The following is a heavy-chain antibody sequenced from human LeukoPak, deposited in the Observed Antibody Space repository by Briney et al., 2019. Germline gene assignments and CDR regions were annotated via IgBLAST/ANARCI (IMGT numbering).Heavy chain of an antibody. CDR3: ARVFKYCSSTSCSADAFDI. CDR2: IYYSGST. D-gene: IGHD2-2*01. Sequence: SETLSLTCTVSGGSISSSSYYWGWIRQPPGKGLEWIGSIYYSGSTYYNPSLKSRVTISVDTSKNQFSLKLSSVTAADTAVYYCARVFKYCSSTSCSADAFDIWGQGTMVTVSS. V-gene: IGHV4-39*01. CDR1: GGSISSSSYY. J-gene: IGHJ3*02.